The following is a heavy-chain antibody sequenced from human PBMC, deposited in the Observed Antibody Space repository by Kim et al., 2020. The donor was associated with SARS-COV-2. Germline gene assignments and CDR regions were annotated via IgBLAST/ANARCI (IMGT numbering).Heavy chain of an antibody. V-gene: IGHV1-69*13. J-gene: IGHJ4*02. D-gene: IGHD1-20*01. CDR3: ASYDNWNTAFDY. CDR1: GGTFSSYA. Sequence: SVKVSCKASGGTFSSYAISWVRQAPGQGLEWMGGIIPIFGTANYAQKFQGRVTITADESTSTAYMELSSLRSEDTAVYYCASYDNWNTAFDYWGQGTLVTVSS. CDR2: IIPIFGTA.